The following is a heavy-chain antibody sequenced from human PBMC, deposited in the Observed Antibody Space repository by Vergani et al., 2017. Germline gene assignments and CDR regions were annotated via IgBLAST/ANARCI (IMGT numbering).Heavy chain of an antibody. V-gene: IGHV4-59*01. Sequence: QVQLQESGPGLVKPSQTLSLTCTVSGGSFNSYYLSWIRQSPGEGLEWIGNIHNSGSTKYNPSLNSRVTISLDTSMNQLSLKLTSVTAADTAVYYCARAPEGFGDYGLYYGWDVWCQGTKVTVSS. CDR1: GGSFNSYY. CDR3: ARAPEGFGDYGLYYGWDV. CDR2: IHNSGST. J-gene: IGHJ6*02. D-gene: IGHD4-17*01.